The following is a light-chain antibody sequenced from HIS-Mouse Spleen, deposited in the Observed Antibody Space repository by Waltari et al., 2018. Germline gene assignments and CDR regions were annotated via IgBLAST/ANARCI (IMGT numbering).Light chain of an antibody. V-gene: IGLV1-47*01. CDR1: SSTTGRNY. J-gene: IGLJ3*02. CDR3: AAWDDSLSGPV. CDR2: RNN. Sequence: QSVLPQPPPASGTPGQRVPIPCAAGSSTTGRNYASWYQQPPGTAPKLLIYRNNQRPSGVPDRFSGSKSGTSASLAISGLRSEDEADYYCAAWDDSLSGPVFGGGTKLTVL.